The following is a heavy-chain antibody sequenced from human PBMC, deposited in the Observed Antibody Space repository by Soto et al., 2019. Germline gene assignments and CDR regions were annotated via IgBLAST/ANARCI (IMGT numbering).Heavy chain of an antibody. CDR2: IYTSRST. CDR3: ASRYCSSTACYGYLEY. CDR1: GGSISNYY. Sequence: QVQLQESGPGLVKPSETLSLTCTVSGGSISNYYWTWIRQPAGKGLEWIGRIYTSRSTNYTPSLKSRVTMSVDTSKRQFSLELSSVTAADTAIYYCASRYCSSTACYGYLEYWGQGTLVTVSS. J-gene: IGHJ4*02. V-gene: IGHV4-4*07. D-gene: IGHD2-2*01.